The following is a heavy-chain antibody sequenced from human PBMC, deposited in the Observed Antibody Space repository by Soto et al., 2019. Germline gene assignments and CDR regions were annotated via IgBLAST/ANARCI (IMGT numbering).Heavy chain of an antibody. V-gene: IGHV3-21*06. CDR2: ISSTTNYI. J-gene: IGHJ4*02. CDR3: ARESEDLTSNFDY. CDR1: EFTFSTYA. Sequence: GGSLRLSCAASEFTFSTYAMSWVRQAPGKGLEWVSSISSTTNYIYYGDSMKGRFTISRDNAKNSLYLEMNSLRAEDTAVYYCARESEDLTSNFDYWGQGTLVTVSS.